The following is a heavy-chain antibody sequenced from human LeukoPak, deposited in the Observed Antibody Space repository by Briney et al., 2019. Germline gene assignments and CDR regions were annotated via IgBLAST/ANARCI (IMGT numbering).Heavy chain of an antibody. CDR1: GSTLSNYW. Sequence: GGSLRLSCEASGSTLSNYWITWVRQAPGKGLEWVANIKPDGREKYYMPSVKGRFTISRDSAKNSFYLQMNSLRAEDTAVYYCARDRSIAAAGSKLAEDYYYYYGMDVWGQGTTVTVSS. CDR2: IKPDGREK. J-gene: IGHJ6*02. D-gene: IGHD6-13*01. V-gene: IGHV3-7*03. CDR3: ARDRSIAAAGSKLAEDYYYYYGMDV.